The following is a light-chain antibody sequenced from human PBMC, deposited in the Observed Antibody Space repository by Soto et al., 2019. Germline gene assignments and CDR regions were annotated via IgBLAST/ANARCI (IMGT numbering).Light chain of an antibody. J-gene: IGKJ1*01. CDR1: QSVSTY. Sequence: IQLTQSPSSLSASAGDRVTITCLTSQSVSTYISWYHQKPGKAPYLLLYATSTLQTGVPSRFSGAGSGTEFTLTISSLQPEDFATYYCQQSYDFPWTFGQGTKVDIK. CDR3: QQSYDFPWT. CDR2: ATS. V-gene: IGKV1-39*01.